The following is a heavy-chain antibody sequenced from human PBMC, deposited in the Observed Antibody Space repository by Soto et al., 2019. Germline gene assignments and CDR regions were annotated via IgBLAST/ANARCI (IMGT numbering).Heavy chain of an antibody. CDR1: GGSFSGYY. CDR3: ARHASFYGAAGSFDY. CDR2: INHSGST. V-gene: IGHV4-34*01. D-gene: IGHD2-2*01. J-gene: IGHJ4*02. Sequence: SETLSLTCAVYGGSFSGYYWRWIRQPPGKGREWIGEINHSGSTNYNPSLKSRVTISVDTSKNQFSLKLSSVTAADTAVYYCARHASFYGAAGSFDYWGQGTLVTVSS.